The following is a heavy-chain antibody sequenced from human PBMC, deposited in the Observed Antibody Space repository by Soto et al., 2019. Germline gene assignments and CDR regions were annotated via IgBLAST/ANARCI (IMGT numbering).Heavy chain of an antibody. CDR1: GFTFSSYA. CDR2: ISYDGSNK. J-gene: IGHJ5*02. V-gene: IGHV3-30-3*01. CDR3: ARDAPPGDAAGTYWFDP. D-gene: IGHD6-13*01. Sequence: QVQLVESGGGVVQPGRSLRLSCAASGFTFSSYAMHWVRQAPGKGLEWVAVISYDGSNKYYADSVKGRFTISRDNSKNTLYXQMNSLRAEDTAVYYCARDAPPGDAAGTYWFDPWGQGTLVTVSS.